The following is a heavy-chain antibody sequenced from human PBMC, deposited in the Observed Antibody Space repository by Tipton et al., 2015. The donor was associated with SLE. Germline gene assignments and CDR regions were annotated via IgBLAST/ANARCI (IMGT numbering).Heavy chain of an antibody. CDR3: TTESDSSGSLDY. V-gene: IGHV3-15*01. CDR2: IKSKTDGGTT. Sequence: SLRLSCAASGFTFSNAWMSWVRQAPGKGLEWVGRIKSKTDGGTTDYAAPVKGRFTISRDDSKNTLYLQMNSLKTEDTAVYYCTTESDSSGSLDYWGQGPLVTVSS. D-gene: IGHD3-22*01. J-gene: IGHJ4*02. CDR1: GFTFSNAW.